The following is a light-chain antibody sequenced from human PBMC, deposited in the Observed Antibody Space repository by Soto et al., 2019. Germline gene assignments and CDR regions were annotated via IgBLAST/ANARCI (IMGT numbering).Light chain of an antibody. CDR1: QSVSSN. J-gene: IGKJ2*02. CDR2: GAS. V-gene: IGKV3-15*01. Sequence: EIVMTQSPATLSVSPGERATLSCRASQSVSSNLAWYQQRPGQAPRLLIYGASTRATGIPARFSGSGSGTEFTLTISSQQSEDFAVYYCQQYNNWPPWTFGQGTKLEIK. CDR3: QQYNNWPPWT.